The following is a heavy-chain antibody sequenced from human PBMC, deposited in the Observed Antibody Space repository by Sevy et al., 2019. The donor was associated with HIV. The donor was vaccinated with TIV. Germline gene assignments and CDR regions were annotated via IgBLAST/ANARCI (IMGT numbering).Heavy chain of an antibody. J-gene: IGHJ4*02. CDR1: GFSVNSNY. D-gene: IGHD5-18*01. V-gene: IGHV3-66*01. CDR2: IYSDETT. CDR3: ARGNSGYGYALNY. Sequence: GGSLRLSCAASGFSVNSNYMTWVRQAPGKGLEGASVIYSDETTYHADSVKDRFTISRDNSKNMLYLQMSSLRAEDTAIYYCARGNSGYGYALNYWGQGTLVTVSS.